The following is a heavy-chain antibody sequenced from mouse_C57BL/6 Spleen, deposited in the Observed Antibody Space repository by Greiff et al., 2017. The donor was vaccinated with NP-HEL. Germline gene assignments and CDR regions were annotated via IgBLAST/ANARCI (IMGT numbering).Heavy chain of an antibody. CDR2: INPSSGYT. CDR1: GYTFTSYT. V-gene: IGHV1-4*01. D-gene: IGHD1-2*01. J-gene: IGHJ1*03. Sequence: QVQLQQSGAELARPGASVKMSCKASGYTFTSYTMHWVKQRPGQGLEWIGYINPSSGYTKYNQKFKDKATLTADKSSSTAYMQLSSLTSEDSAVYYCARDDGYLYWYFDVWGTGTTVTVSS. CDR3: ARDDGYLYWYFDV.